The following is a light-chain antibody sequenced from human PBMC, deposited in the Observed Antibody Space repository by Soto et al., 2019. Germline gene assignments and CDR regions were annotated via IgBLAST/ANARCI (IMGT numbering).Light chain of an antibody. V-gene: IGLV1-40*01. J-gene: IGLJ2*01. CDR2: GHN. CDR3: QSYDRSLSGYVV. CDR1: SSNIGAGYE. Sequence: QSVLTQPPSVSGAPGQGVTISCTGSSSNIGAGYEVHWYQQLPGRAPKLLIYGHNNRPSGVPDRFSGSKSGTSASLAITGLQAEDEADYYCQSYDRSLSGYVVFGGGTKLTVL.